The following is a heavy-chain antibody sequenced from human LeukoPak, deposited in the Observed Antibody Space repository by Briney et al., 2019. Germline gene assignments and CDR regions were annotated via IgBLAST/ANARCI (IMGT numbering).Heavy chain of an antibody. V-gene: IGHV4-34*01. CDR2: INHTGST. D-gene: IGHD3-10*01. Sequence: SETLSLTCAVYGGSFSDYYWNWIRQPPGKGLEWIGEINHTGSTNYNPSLKSRVTISLNTSKKQFSLMLSSVTAADTAMYYCARRLSRTFYNAVDYWGQGSLVTVSS. J-gene: IGHJ4*02. CDR1: GGSFSDYY. CDR3: ARRLSRTFYNAVDY.